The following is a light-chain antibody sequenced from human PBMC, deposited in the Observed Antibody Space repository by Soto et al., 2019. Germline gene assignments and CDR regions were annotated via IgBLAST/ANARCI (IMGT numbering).Light chain of an antibody. CDR3: QQYGSSPWT. CDR2: GAS. V-gene: IGKV3-20*01. CDR1: QSVSSSY. Sequence: EIVLTQSPGTLSLSPGERATLSCRASQSVSSSYLAWYQQKPAQPPRLLIYGASSRATGIPDRFSGSGSGTDFTLIISRLEPEDFAVYYCQQYGSSPWTFGQGTKVEIK. J-gene: IGKJ1*01.